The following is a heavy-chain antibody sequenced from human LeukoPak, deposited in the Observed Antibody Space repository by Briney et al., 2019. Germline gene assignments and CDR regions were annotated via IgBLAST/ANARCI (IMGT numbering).Heavy chain of an antibody. CDR3: ANADTEDFFDS. CDR2: IYHDETT. V-gene: IGHV4-38-2*01. J-gene: IGHJ4*02. D-gene: IGHD2-8*01. Sequence: SETLSLTCAVSGSSISSDYYWGWVRQPPGKGLEWVGSIYHDETTYYNPSLKSRVTISLVTSKKQFSLMLVSLTAADTAIYYCANADTEDFFDSWGQGILVTVSS. CDR1: GSSISSDYY.